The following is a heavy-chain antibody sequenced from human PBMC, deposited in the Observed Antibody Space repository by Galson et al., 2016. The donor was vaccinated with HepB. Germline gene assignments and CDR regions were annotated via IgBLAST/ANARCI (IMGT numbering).Heavy chain of an antibody. CDR3: ARMLADPSPTFDV. J-gene: IGHJ3*01. CDR2: ISGSSTYT. CDR1: GFVFSENY. V-gene: IGHV3-11*03. Sequence: SLRLSCAASGFVFSENYMSWIRQAPGRGLEWVSYISGSSTYTIFADSVKGRFTVSRDNTRNSLYLQMNSLRVEDTAVYYCARMLADPSPTFDVWGQGTVVTVSS. D-gene: IGHD2-15*01.